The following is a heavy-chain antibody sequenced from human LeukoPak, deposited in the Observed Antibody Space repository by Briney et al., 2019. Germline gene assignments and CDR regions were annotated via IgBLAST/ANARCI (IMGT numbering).Heavy chain of an antibody. J-gene: IGHJ3*02. V-gene: IGHV3-30*02. CDR1: GFTFSSYG. D-gene: IGHD2-15*01. CDR3: ARDGAVVVAAVDAFDI. CDR2: IRYDGSNK. Sequence: GGSLRLSCAASGFTFSSYGMHWVRQAPGKGLEWVAFIRYDGSNKYYADSVKGRFTISRDNSKNTLYLQMNGLRAEDTAVYYCARDGAVVVAAVDAFDIWGQGTMVTVSS.